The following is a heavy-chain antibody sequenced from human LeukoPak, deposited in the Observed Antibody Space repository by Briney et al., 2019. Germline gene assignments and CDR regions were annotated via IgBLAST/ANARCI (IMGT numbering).Heavy chain of an antibody. CDR2: IYHSGSA. CDR3: ARQSGSSYDY. Sequence: SETLSLTCTVSGYSISSGYYWGWIRQPPGKGLEWIGSIYHSGSAYYNPSLKSRVTISVDTSKNQFSLKLSSVTAADTAVYYCARQSGSSYDYWGQGTLVTVSS. V-gene: IGHV4-38-2*02. J-gene: IGHJ4*02. D-gene: IGHD6-13*01. CDR1: GYSISSGYY.